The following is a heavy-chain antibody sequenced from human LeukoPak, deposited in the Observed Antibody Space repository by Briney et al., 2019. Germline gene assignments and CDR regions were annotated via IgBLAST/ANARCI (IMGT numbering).Heavy chain of an antibody. J-gene: IGHJ4*02. CDR2: IYPGDSDT. Sequence: PGEPLKSSCKGSGSSFTTYWIGGVRQMPGRGLAWRGIIYPGDSDTRYSPSFQRQVTISADKSISTAYLQWSRLKASDTAMYYCARGGSGPAAPSDYWGQGTLGTV. CDR3: ARGGSGPAAPSDY. CDR1: GSSFTTYW. V-gene: IGHV5-51*01. D-gene: IGHD2-2*01.